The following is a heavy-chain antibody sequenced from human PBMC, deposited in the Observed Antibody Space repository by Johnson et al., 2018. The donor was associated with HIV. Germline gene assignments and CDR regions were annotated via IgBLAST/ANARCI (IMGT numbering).Heavy chain of an antibody. Sequence: QVQLVESGGGLVQPGGSLRLSCAASGFSFSSYWMSWVRQAPGKGLEWVAVISYDGSNKYYADSVTGRFTISRDNSKNTLYLQMNSLRAEDTAVYYCAKDLFTEREDDAFDIWGQGTMVTVSS. J-gene: IGHJ3*02. CDR2: ISYDGSNK. D-gene: IGHD1-26*01. V-gene: IGHV3-30*18. CDR1: GFSFSSYW. CDR3: AKDLFTEREDDAFDI.